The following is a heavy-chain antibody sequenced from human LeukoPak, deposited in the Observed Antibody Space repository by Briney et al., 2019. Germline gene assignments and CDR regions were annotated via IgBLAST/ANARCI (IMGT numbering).Heavy chain of an antibody. J-gene: IGHJ4*02. Sequence: GASVKVSCKASGYTFTSYGISWVRQAPGQGLEWMGWISAYNGNTNYAQKLQGRVTMATDTSTSTAYMELRSLRSDDTAVYYCARMVSSGWYRWTPIDYWGQGTLVTVSS. CDR3: ARMVSSGWYRWTPIDY. V-gene: IGHV1-18*01. D-gene: IGHD6-19*01. CDR1: GYTFTSYG. CDR2: ISAYNGNT.